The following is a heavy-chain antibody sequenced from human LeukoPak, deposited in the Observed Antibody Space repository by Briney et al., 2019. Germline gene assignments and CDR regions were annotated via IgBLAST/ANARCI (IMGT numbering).Heavy chain of an antibody. CDR2: ITAGSTST. V-gene: IGHV3-23*01. D-gene: IGHD3-10*01. J-gene: IGHJ4*02. Sequence: GGSLRLSCTVSGFTFNNHAMTWVRQAPGKGLEWVSGITAGSTSTYYADSVKGRFTVSRDNSKNTLYLQMNSLRAEGTAIYYCAKGPLRWFGELSDWGQGTLVTVSS. CDR3: AKGPLRWFGELSD. CDR1: GFTFNNHA.